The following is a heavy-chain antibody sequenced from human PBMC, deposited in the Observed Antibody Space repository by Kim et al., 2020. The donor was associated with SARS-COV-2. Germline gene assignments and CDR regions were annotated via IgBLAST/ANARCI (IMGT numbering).Heavy chain of an antibody. D-gene: IGHD1-7*01. J-gene: IGHJ3*02. Sequence: YAQGFIGRFVFSLDTSVTTAFLQISSLKADDTAIYYCARDELGLNDAFDIWGQGTLVTVSS. V-gene: IGHV7-4-1*02. CDR3: ARDELGLNDAFDI.